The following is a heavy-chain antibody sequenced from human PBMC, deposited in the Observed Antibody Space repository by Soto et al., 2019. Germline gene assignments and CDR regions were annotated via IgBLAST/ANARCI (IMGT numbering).Heavy chain of an antibody. D-gene: IGHD2-2*01. CDR3: AREGDIVVVPAAMVPGWFDP. J-gene: IGHJ5*02. V-gene: IGHV1-69*13. Sequence: SVKVSCTASGCTFSSYAISWVRQAPGQGLEWMGGIIPIFGTANYAQKFQGRVTITADESTSTAYMELSSLRSEDTAVYYCAREGDIVVVPAAMVPGWFDPWGQGTLVTVSS. CDR2: IIPIFGTA. CDR1: GCTFSSYA.